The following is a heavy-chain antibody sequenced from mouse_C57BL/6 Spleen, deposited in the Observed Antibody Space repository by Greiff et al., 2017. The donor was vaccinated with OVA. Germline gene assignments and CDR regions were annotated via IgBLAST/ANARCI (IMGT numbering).Heavy chain of an antibody. Sequence: DVQLQESGPGLVKPSQSLSLTCSVTGYSITSGYYWNWIRQFPGNKLEWMGYISYDGSNNYNPSLKNRISITRDTSKNQFFLKLNSVTTEDTATYYCAVYSNYGGFAYWGQGTLVTVSA. CDR2: ISYDGSN. J-gene: IGHJ3*01. D-gene: IGHD2-5*01. CDR1: GYSITSGYY. V-gene: IGHV3-6*01. CDR3: AVYSNYGGFAY.